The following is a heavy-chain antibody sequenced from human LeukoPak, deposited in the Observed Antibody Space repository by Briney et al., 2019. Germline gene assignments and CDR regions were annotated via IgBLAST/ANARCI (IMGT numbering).Heavy chain of an antibody. CDR2: IKQDGSEK. J-gene: IGHJ4*02. V-gene: IGHV3-7*01. D-gene: IGHD4-17*01. Sequence: GGSLRLSCAASGFTFSNYWMTWVRQAPGKGLEWAANIKQDGSEKYYVDSVKGRFTISRDNAKNSLYLQMNSLRGEDTAVYYCARGGMPYGDYADYWGQGTLVTVSS. CDR1: GFTFSNYW. CDR3: ARGGMPYGDYADY.